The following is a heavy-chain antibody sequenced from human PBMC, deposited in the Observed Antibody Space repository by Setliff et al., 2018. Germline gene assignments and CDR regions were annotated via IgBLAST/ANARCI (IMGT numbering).Heavy chain of an antibody. CDR1: GASVSGNSYY. Sequence: SETLSLTCTVSGASVSGNSYYWGWIRQPSGKGLEWIGSMYYGGGGSTYYNASLKSRVTISVDTSKNQFSLKLRFVTAADTAVYYCGRGFSRIGGWGNWFDPWGQGILVTVSS. J-gene: IGHJ5*02. CDR2: MYYGGGGST. CDR3: GRGFSRIGGWGNWFDP. V-gene: IGHV4-39*01. D-gene: IGHD2-15*01.